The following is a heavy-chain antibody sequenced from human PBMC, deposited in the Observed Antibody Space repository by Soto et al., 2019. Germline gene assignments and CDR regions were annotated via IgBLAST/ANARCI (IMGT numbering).Heavy chain of an antibody. D-gene: IGHD3-10*01. CDR2: IIPTVGIT. J-gene: IGHJ3*02. CDR3: ARVVDYGSGSSDAFDI. Sequence: QVQLVQSGAEVKKPGSSVKVSCKASGGVFNSYTISWVRQAPGQGLEWMGRIIPTVGITKYAQRFQGRLTMTADKATTTAYMELSSLKSEDTAVYYCARVVDYGSGSSDAFDIWGQGTMVTVSS. CDR1: GGVFNSYT. V-gene: IGHV1-69*02.